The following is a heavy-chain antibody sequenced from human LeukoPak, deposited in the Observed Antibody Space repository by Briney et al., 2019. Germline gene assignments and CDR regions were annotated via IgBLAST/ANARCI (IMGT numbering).Heavy chain of an antibody. CDR1: GFTVTINY. CDR3: ARDGGSGWSSAFFDH. Sequence: GRSLRLSCAASGFTVTINYMSWVRQAPGKGLEWVSVMYSDGNTDYADSVKGRFTISRDISKNTLYLQMSSLRAEDTAVYYCARDGGSGWSSAFFDHWGQGTLVTVSS. V-gene: IGHV3-53*01. D-gene: IGHD6-19*01. CDR2: MYSDGNT. J-gene: IGHJ4*02.